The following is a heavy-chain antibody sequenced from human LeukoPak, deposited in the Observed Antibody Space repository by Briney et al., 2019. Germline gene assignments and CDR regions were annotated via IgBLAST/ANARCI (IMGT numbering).Heavy chain of an antibody. J-gene: IGHJ2*01. CDR1: VGSISSYY. D-gene: IGHD6-25*01. CDR2: IYYSGST. V-gene: IGHV4-59*08. CDR3: ARQGGGFWYFDL. Sequence: PSETLSLTCTVSVGSISSYYWSWIRQPPGKGLEWIGYIYYSGSTNYNPSLKSRATISVDTSKNQFSLKLSSVTAADTAVYYCARQGGGFWYFDLWGRGTLVTVSS.